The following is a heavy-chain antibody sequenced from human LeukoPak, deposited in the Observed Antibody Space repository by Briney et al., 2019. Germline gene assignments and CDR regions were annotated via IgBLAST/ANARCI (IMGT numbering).Heavy chain of an antibody. CDR2: IYYSGST. V-gene: IGHV4-39*01. Sequence: PSETLSLTCTVSGGSISSSSYYWGWIRQPPGKGLEWIGSIYYSGSTYYNPSLKSRVTISVDTSKNQFSLKLRSVTAADTAVYYCARQGYSYGYYFDYWGQGTLVTVSS. CDR3: ARQGYSYGYYFDY. J-gene: IGHJ4*02. CDR1: GGSISSSSYY. D-gene: IGHD5-18*01.